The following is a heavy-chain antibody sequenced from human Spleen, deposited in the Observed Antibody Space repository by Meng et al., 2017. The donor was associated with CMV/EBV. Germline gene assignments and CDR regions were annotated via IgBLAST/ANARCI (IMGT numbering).Heavy chain of an antibody. CDR2: IYYSGST. CDR3: ARSRWSDYHPLDY. J-gene: IGHJ4*02. CDR1: GGPISSYY. V-gene: IGHV4-59*01. D-gene: IGHD3-3*01. Sequence: SETLSLTCTVSGGPISSYYWSWIRQPPGKGLEWIGYIYYSGSTNYNPSLKSRVTISVDTSKNQSSLKLSSVTAADTAVYYCARSRWSDYHPLDYWGQGTLVTVSS.